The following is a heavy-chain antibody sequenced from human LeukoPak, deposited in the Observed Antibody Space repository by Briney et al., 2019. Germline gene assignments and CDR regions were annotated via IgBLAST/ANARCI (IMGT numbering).Heavy chain of an antibody. CDR1: GGSFSGYY. Sequence: PSETLSLTCAVYGGSFSGYYWSWIRQPPGKGLEWIGEINHSGSTNYNPSLKSRVTISVDTSKNQFSLKLSSVTAADTAEYYCARGPYYDFWSGYYRRNYYYMDVWGKGTTVTVSS. CDR2: INHSGST. CDR3: ARGPYYDFWSGYYRRNYYYMDV. D-gene: IGHD3-3*01. J-gene: IGHJ6*03. V-gene: IGHV4-34*01.